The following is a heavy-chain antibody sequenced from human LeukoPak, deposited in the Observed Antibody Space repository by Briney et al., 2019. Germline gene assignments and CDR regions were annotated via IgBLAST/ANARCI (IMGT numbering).Heavy chain of an antibody. V-gene: IGHV3-30*04. D-gene: IGHD3-10*01. CDR3: AKDWGPHFASGSSYFDS. J-gene: IGHJ4*02. CDR1: GFTFSSYA. CDR2: ISYDGSNK. Sequence: GGSLRLSCAASGFTFSSYAMHWVRQAPGKGLEWVAVISYDGSNKYYADSVKGRFTISRDNSKNTLYLQMNSLRAEDTAVYYCAKDWGPHFASGSSYFDSWGQGTLVTVSS.